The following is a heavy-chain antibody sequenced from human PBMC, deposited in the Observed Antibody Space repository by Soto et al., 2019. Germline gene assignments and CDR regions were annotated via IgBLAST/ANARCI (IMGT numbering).Heavy chain of an antibody. V-gene: IGHV4-34*01. D-gene: IGHD4-4*01. CDR3: ARLTYSNYRVLDV. Sequence: QVQLQQWGAGLLRPSETLSLPCAVYGGSFRGYYWSWIRQVPGKGLEWIGEINQNGNTNYNPSLTSIVTISLDPSQTQFTLRLGSVTAADTAVYYCARLTYSNYRVLDVWGQGTPVNVSS. J-gene: IGHJ6*02. CDR1: GGSFRGYY. CDR2: INQNGNT.